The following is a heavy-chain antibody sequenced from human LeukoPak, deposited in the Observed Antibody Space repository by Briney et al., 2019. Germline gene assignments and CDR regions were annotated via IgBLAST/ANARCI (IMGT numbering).Heavy chain of an antibody. V-gene: IGHV4-39*07. CDR1: GGSISSSSYY. Sequence: SETLSLTCTVSGGSISSSSYYWGWIRQPPGKGLEWIGSIYYSGSTYYNPSLKSRVTISVDTSKNQFSLKLSSVTAADTAVYYCARIRAGSIVVPAASYYFDYWGQGTLVTVSS. CDR2: IYYSGST. CDR3: ARIRAGSIVVPAASYYFDY. D-gene: IGHD2-2*01. J-gene: IGHJ4*02.